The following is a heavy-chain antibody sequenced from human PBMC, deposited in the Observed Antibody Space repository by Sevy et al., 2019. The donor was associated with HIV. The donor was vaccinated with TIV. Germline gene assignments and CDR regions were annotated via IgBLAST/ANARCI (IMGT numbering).Heavy chain of an antibody. CDR1: GFTFSSYA. J-gene: IGHJ4*02. V-gene: IGHV3-23*01. D-gene: IGHD2-15*01. CDR2: ISASGAST. Sequence: GGSLRLSCAASGFTFSSYAMTWVRQAPGKGLEWVSGISASGASTYYEDSVKGRFTISRDNSKNTLYLQINSLRAEDTAVYYCAKRSCSDGNGFSIDYWGQGTRVTVSS. CDR3: AKRSCSDGNGFSIDY.